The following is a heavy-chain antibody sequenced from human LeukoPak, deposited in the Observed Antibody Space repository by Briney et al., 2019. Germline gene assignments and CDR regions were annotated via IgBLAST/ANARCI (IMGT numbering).Heavy chain of an antibody. Sequence: GGSLRLSCAASGFTFSSYAMHWVRQAPGKGLEWVAVISYDGSNKYYADSVKGRFTISRDNAKNSLYLQMNSLRAEDTALYYCAKDIASQIGFGELLSFDYWGQGTLVTVSS. V-gene: IGHV3-30-3*01. J-gene: IGHJ4*02. CDR3: AKDIASQIGFGELLSFDY. D-gene: IGHD3-10*01. CDR2: ISYDGSNK. CDR1: GFTFSSYA.